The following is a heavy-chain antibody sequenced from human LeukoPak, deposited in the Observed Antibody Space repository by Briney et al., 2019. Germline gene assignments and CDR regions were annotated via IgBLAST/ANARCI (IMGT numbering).Heavy chain of an antibody. V-gene: IGHV1-69*01. D-gene: IGHD3-10*01. CDR3: TRDAGDYGGSGSYPDY. J-gene: IGHJ4*02. CDR1: GVTFSRLV. CDR2: IIPYFGTS. Sequence: ASVKVSCKASGVTFSRLVVSWVRQAPGQGLEWMGQIIPYFGTSNYAQNFQGRVTLTADEATSTAYMELNRLRSDDTAVYYCTRDAGDYGGSGSYPDYWGQGTLVTVSS.